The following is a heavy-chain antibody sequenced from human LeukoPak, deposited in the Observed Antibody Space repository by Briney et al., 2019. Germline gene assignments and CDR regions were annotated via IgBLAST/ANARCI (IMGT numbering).Heavy chain of an antibody. CDR1: GFTFSSYD. J-gene: IGHJ4*02. CDR3: ARDVGERSRYWQHLVQDSMAFDY. Sequence: PGGSLRLSCAASGFTFSSYDMNWVRQAPGKGRVWVSYISCSGSTIYYADSVKGRFTISRDNAKNSLYLQLSTLRAEDTAVYYCARDVGERSRYWQHLVQDSMAFDYWGQGTLVTVSS. D-gene: IGHD6-13*01. CDR2: ISCSGSTI. V-gene: IGHV3-48*03.